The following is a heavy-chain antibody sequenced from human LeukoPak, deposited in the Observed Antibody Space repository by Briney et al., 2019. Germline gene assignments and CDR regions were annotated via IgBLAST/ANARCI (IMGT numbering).Heavy chain of an antibody. CDR2: ISCGGGST. Sequence: PGGPLRLSCSASGFTFSNYAMTWVRQATGNGLEWVSAISCGGGSTSYAYSVKGRFTIASDNSKNTLYLQKNRLRAEDTAVYYCANQPRVTNYYGMDVWGQGTTVTVSS. J-gene: IGHJ6*02. D-gene: IGHD3-10*01. CDR1: GFTFSNYA. CDR3: ANQPRVTNYYGMDV. V-gene: IGHV3-23*01.